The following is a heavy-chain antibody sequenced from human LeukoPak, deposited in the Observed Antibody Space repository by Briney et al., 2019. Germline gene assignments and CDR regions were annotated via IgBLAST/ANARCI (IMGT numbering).Heavy chain of an antibody. CDR3: AREDPQTTVPEGMDV. J-gene: IGHJ6*02. CDR2: IYYSGTT. Sequence: PETLSLTCTVSGGSISYYYWSWIRQSPGKGLEWIGYIYYSGTTNYNPSLKSRVTISVDTSKNQFSLQLRSVTAADTAVYYCAREDPQTTVPEGMDVWGQGTTVTVSS. V-gene: IGHV4-59*01. D-gene: IGHD4-17*01. CDR1: GGSISYYY.